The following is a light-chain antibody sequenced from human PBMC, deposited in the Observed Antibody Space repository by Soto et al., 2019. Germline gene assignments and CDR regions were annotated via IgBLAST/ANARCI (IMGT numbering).Light chain of an antibody. J-gene: IGLJ2*01. V-gene: IGLV1-40*01. Sequence: QSVLTQPPSVSGAPGQRVTISCTGTNSNIGALYDVHWYQQLPGTAPKLLIFANNNRPSGVPDRFSGSRSGTSASLAITGLQAEDEADYYCQSYDYNLSGVLFGGGTKLTVL. CDR3: QSYDYNLSGVL. CDR2: ANN. CDR1: NSNIGALYD.